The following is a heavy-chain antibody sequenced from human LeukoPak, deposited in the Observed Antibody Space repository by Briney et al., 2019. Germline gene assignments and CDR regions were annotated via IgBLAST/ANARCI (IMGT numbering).Heavy chain of an antibody. CDR3: TRSSGVDY. CDR2: IRSKAYGGTT. Sequence: GGSLRLSCEASGFTFSSYAMSWVRQAPGKGLEWVGFIRSKAYGGTTEYAASVKGRFTISRDDSKSIAYLQMNSLKTEDTAVYYCTRSSGVDYWGQGTLVTVSS. D-gene: IGHD6-19*01. J-gene: IGHJ4*02. CDR1: GFTFSSYA. V-gene: IGHV3-49*04.